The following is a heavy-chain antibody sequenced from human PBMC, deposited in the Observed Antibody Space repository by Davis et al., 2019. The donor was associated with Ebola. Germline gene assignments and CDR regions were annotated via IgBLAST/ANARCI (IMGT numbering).Heavy chain of an antibody. CDR2: ISAYNGNT. J-gene: IGHJ3*01. V-gene: IGHV1-18*04. CDR1: GYTFSNYG. CDR3: ARDGGGWFPDALDP. Sequence: ASVKVSCKASGYTFSNYGFAWVRQAPGQGLEWMGWISAYNGNTKYAEKLQDRVTMTTDTSASTAYMDLSSLRSEDTAVYYCARDGGGWFPDALDPWGQGTVVTVSS. D-gene: IGHD6-19*01.